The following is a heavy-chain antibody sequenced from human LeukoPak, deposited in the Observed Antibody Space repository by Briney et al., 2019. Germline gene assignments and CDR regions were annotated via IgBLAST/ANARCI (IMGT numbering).Heavy chain of an antibody. J-gene: IGHJ4*02. Sequence: PSETLPLTCAVSGGSISSSNWWSWVRQSPGKGLEWIGEIHHSGTTNYNPSLKSRVTISVDESGKHFSLKLSSVTAADTAAYYCARGDDRAGWLVDSWGQGILVTVSS. D-gene: IGHD3-9*01. CDR3: ARGDDRAGWLVDS. CDR1: GGSISSSNW. CDR2: IHHSGTT. V-gene: IGHV4-4*02.